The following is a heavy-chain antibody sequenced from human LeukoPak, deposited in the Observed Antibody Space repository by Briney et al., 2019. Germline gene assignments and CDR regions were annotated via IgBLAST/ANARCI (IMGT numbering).Heavy chain of an antibody. CDR3: AKASSATAEGNYFDH. Sequence: GGSLRLSCAASGFTFSSYAMSWVRQAPGKGLEWVSGISGSGGSTYYADSVKGRFTISRDNSKNTLYLQMSSLRDEDTAVYYCAKASSATAEGNYFDHWGQGTLVTVSS. D-gene: IGHD5-12*01. J-gene: IGHJ4*02. CDR2: ISGSGGST. V-gene: IGHV3-23*01. CDR1: GFTFSSYA.